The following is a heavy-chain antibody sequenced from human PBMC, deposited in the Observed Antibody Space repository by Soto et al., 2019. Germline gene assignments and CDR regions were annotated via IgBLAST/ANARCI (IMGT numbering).Heavy chain of an antibody. CDR2: ISGYNGNT. CDR1: GYTSRNFG. D-gene: IGHD6-19*01. J-gene: IGHJ6*02. Sequence: ASVQVSCKVSGYTSRNFGLRWLRQAPSQGLEWMGGISGYNGNTNSAERFQGRVTMTTDTSTSTAYMEVRSLTSDDTAVYYCARDKADGWGWSSSSGIDVWGQGTTVTVSS. V-gene: IGHV1-18*01. CDR3: ARDKADGWGWSSSSGIDV.